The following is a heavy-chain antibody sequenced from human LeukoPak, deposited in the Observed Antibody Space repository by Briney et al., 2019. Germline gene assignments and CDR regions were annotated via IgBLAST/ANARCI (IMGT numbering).Heavy chain of an antibody. J-gene: IGHJ4*02. CDR3: ALLEAAAGTDY. D-gene: IGHD6-13*01. CDR1: GGTFSSYA. CDR2: LIPILGIA. Sequence: ASVEVSCKASGGTFSSYAISWVRQAPGQGLEWMGRLIPILGIANYAQKFQGRVTITAGKSTSTAYMELSSLRSEDTAVYYCALLEAAAGTDYWGQGTLVTVSS. V-gene: IGHV1-69*04.